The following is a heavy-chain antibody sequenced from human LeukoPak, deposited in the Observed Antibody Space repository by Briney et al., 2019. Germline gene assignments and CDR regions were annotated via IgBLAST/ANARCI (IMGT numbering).Heavy chain of an antibody. CDR3: ARDWVYKIDY. D-gene: IGHD5-24*01. V-gene: IGHV3-74*01. CDR1: GFTFSSYV. CDR2: ISHDGII. J-gene: IGHJ4*02. Sequence: PGGSLRLSCETAGFTFSSYVMHWVRRTPGKGLVWVSRISHDGIISYADSVKGRFTISRDNAKNTLTLQMNSPRVEDTAVYFCARDWVYKIDYWGRGTLVTVSS.